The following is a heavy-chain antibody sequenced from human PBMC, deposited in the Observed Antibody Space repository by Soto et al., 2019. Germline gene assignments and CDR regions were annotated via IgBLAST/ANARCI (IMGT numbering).Heavy chain of an antibody. D-gene: IGHD6-13*01. Sequence: QVQLVESGGGVVQPGRSLRLSCAASGFTFRSYGMYWVRQAPGKGLEWVAVISYDGSNKYYADSVKGRFTISRDNSKNTLYLQMNSLRAEDTAVYYCARGGGSSWYYYGMDVWGQGTTVTVSS. CDR2: ISYDGSNK. V-gene: IGHV3-30*03. J-gene: IGHJ6*02. CDR3: ARGGGSSWYYYGMDV. CDR1: GFTFRSYG.